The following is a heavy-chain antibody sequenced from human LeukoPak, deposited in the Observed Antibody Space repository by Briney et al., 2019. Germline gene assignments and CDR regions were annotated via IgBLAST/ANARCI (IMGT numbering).Heavy chain of an antibody. CDR1: GFSFDSYS. Sequence: GGSLRLSCAASGFSFDSYSITWVRQAPGKGLEWVSSISSSGSYIYYADSVKGQFTISRDNAKNSVYLQMNSLRAEDTALYYCARETRAEIDYWGQGALVTVSS. D-gene: IGHD5-24*01. CDR2: ISSSGSYI. J-gene: IGHJ4*02. CDR3: ARETRAEIDY. V-gene: IGHV3-21*01.